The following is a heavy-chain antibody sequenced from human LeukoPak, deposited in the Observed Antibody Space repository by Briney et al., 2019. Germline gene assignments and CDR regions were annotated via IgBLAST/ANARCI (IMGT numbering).Heavy chain of an antibody. CDR3: ARRRGGSRFAFDI. J-gene: IGHJ3*02. V-gene: IGHV4-39*01. CDR1: GGSISSSSYY. Sequence: SETLSLTCTVSGGSISSSSYYWVWIRQPPGKGLEWVGSIYYSGSTYYNPSLKSRVTISVDTSKTQFSLNLSSVTAADTAVYYCARRRGGSRFAFDIWGQGTMVTVSS. D-gene: IGHD2-15*01. CDR2: IYYSGST.